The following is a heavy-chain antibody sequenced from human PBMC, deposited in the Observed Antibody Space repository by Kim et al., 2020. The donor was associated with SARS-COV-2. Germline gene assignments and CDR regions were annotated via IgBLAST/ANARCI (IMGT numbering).Heavy chain of an antibody. CDR3: TRPYYDSSGDAFDI. J-gene: IGHJ3*02. V-gene: IGHV3-73*01. Sequence: AASVKGRCTISRDDSKNTAYLQMNSPKTEDTAVYYCTRPYYDSSGDAFDIWGQGTMVTVSS. D-gene: IGHD3-22*01.